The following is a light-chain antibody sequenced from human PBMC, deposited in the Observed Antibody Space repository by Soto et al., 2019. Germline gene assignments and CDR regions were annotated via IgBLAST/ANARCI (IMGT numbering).Light chain of an antibody. Sequence: QSVLTQPPSVSGSPGQSVTISCTGTYARVTWYQQAPGTAPKLIIYEVSNRPSGVPDRFSGSKSGNTASLTISGLQAEDEADYYCSSYTGDSVLFGGGTKVTVL. J-gene: IGLJ3*02. CDR2: EVS. CDR1: YAR. V-gene: IGLV2-18*02. CDR3: SSYTGDSVL.